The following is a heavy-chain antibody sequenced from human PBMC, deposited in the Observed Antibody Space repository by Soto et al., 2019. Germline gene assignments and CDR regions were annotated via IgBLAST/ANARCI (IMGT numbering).Heavy chain of an antibody. CDR3: TTDSYSTIIIVRFDY. Sequence: GGSLRLSCAASGFTFSNAWINWVRQAPGKGLEWVGRIKSKTDGGTTDYAEPVKGRFAISRDDSNNMVYLQMNSLKIEDTAVYYCTTDSYSTIIIVRFDYWGHGTLVTVSS. D-gene: IGHD3-22*01. V-gene: IGHV3-15*07. J-gene: IGHJ4*01. CDR1: GFTFSNAW. CDR2: IKSKTDGGTT.